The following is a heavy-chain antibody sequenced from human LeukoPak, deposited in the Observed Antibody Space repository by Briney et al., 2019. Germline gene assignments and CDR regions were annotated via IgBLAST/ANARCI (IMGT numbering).Heavy chain of an antibody. Sequence: PSETLSLTCAVYGGSFSGYYWSWIRQPPGKGLEWIGEINHSGSTNYNPSLKSRVTISVDTSKNQFSLKLSSVTAADTAVYYCARFYLHCSSTSCYSWFDPWGQGTLVTVSS. V-gene: IGHV4-34*01. D-gene: IGHD2-2*02. CDR1: GGSFSGYY. J-gene: IGHJ5*02. CDR2: INHSGST. CDR3: ARFYLHCSSTSCYSWFDP.